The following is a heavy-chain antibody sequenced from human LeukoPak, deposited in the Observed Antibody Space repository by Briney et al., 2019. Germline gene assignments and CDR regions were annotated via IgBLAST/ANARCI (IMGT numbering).Heavy chain of an antibody. J-gene: IGHJ4*02. Sequence: ISYDGSNKYYADSVKRRFTISRDNSKNTLYLQMNSLRAEDTAVYYCARGRGIAAADMIDYWGQGTLVTVSS. CDR2: ISYDGSNK. V-gene: IGHV3-30-3*01. D-gene: IGHD6-13*01. CDR3: ARGRGIAAADMIDY.